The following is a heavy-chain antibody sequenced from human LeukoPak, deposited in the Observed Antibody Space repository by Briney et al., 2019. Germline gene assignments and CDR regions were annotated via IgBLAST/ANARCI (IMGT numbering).Heavy chain of an antibody. V-gene: IGHV3-33*01. CDR1: RFTFRTYG. D-gene: IGHD2-2*01. J-gene: IGHJ5*02. Sequence: GGSLRLSRVAYRFTFRTYGMHSVRQAPGKGLEWVAVIWYDGSIKYYADSVRGRFTISRDNSKNMLNRQMNSLRAVNTAVYYGARGGYCSNAACYGGGWFDPWGQGTQVTVSS. CDR3: ARGGYCSNAACYGGGWFDP. CDR2: IWYDGSIK.